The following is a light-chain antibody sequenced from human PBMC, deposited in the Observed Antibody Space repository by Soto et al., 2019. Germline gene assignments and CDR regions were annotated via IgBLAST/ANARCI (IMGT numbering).Light chain of an antibody. CDR2: AAS. J-gene: IGKJ5*01. CDR1: QSISSY. CDR3: QQSYSTLPIT. V-gene: IGKV1-39*01. Sequence: DIQMTQSPPSLSASVGDRVTITCRASQSISSYLNWYQQKPGKAPKFLIYAASNLQSGVPSRFSGSGSGTDFTLTISSLQPEDFATYYCQQSYSTLPITFGQGTRLEIK.